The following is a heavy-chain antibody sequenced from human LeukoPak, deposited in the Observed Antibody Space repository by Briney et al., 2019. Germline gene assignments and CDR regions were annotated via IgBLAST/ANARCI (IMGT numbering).Heavy chain of an antibody. V-gene: IGHV3-11*01. CDR3: AREEYSSGWPEKYFQH. D-gene: IGHD6-19*01. J-gene: IGHJ1*01. Sequence: LSLTCTVSGGSISSYYWSWIRQPPGKGLEWVSYISSSGSTIYYADSVKGRFTISRDNAKNSLYLQMNSLRAEDTAVYYCAREEYSSGWPEKYFQHWGQGTLVTVSS. CDR1: GGSISSYY. CDR2: ISSSGSTI.